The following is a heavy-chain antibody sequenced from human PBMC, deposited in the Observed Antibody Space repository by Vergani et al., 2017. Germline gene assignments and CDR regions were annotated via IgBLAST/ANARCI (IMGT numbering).Heavy chain of an antibody. V-gene: IGHV1-69*04. CDR2: IIPILGIA. Sequence: QVQLVQSGAEVTKPGSSVKVSCKASGGTFSSYAISWVRQAPGQGLEWMGRIIPILGIANYAQKFQGRVTITADKSTSTAYMELSSLRSEDTAVYYCARVSIAVAGYTFDIWGQGTMVTVSS. D-gene: IGHD6-19*01. J-gene: IGHJ3*02. CDR1: GGTFSSYA. CDR3: ARVSIAVAGYTFDI.